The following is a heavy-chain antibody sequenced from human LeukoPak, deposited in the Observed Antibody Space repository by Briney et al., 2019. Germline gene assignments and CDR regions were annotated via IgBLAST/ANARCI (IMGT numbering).Heavy chain of an antibody. V-gene: IGHV4-59*08. CDR1: GGSISSYY. CDR2: IYYSGST. CDR3: ARLQDWFDP. J-gene: IGHJ5*02. Sequence: EPSETLSLTCTVSGGSISSYYWSWIRQPPGKGLEWIGYIYYSGSTNYNPSLKSRVTISVDTSKNQFSLKLSSVTAADTAVYYCARLQDWFDPWGRGTLVTVSS.